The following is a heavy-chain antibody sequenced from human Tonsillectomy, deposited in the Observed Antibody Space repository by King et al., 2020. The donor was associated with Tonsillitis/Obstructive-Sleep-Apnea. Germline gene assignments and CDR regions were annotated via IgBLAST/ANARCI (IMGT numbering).Heavy chain of an antibody. CDR3: AGVALRGPERHHHSSGMDV. Sequence: HVQLVESGPEVKKPGASVKVSCKASGYTFTSYAISWVRQAPGQGLEWMGWISPYTGNTNYAQKLQGRVTMTTDTSTTTAYMELRSLRSDDTAVFYCAGVALRGPERHHHSSGMDVWGQGTTVTVSS. CDR2: ISPYTGNT. J-gene: IGHJ6*02. D-gene: IGHD3-10*01. V-gene: IGHV1-18*01. CDR1: GYTFTSYA.